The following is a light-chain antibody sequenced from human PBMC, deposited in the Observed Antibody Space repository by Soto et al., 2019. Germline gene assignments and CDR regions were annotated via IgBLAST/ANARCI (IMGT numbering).Light chain of an antibody. CDR1: SSNIGASFD. V-gene: IGLV1-40*01. CDR2: DNT. J-gene: IGLJ2*01. CDR3: QSFDSSLNISI. Sequence: QSVLTQPPSVSGAPGQRVTISCTGRSSNIGASFDVHWYRHLPGTAPKLLIYDNTNRPSGVPDRFSGSKSGTSASLAITGLQAEDEADYYCQSFDSSLNISIFGGGTKLTVL.